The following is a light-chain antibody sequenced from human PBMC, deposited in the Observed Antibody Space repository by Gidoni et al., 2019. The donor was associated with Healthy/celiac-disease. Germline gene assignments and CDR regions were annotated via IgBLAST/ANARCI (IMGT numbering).Light chain of an antibody. CDR1: RPNIGSNT. CDR3: AAWDDSLNRV. CDR2: SNN. Sequence: QSVLTQPPPASGTPGQRVTISCSGSRPNIGSNTVNWYQQLPGTAPKLLIYSNNQRPSGVPDRFSGSKSGTSASLAISGLQSEDEADYYCAAWDDSLNRVFGTGTKVTVL. V-gene: IGLV1-44*01. J-gene: IGLJ1*01.